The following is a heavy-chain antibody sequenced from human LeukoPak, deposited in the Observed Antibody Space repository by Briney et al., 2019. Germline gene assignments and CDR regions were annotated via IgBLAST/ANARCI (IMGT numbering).Heavy chain of an antibody. CDR1: GFTFSSYE. V-gene: IGHV3-48*03. CDR2: ISSSGSTI. CDR3: ARDQGSKLRYFDWFPGSHAFDI. J-gene: IGHJ3*02. Sequence: QAGGSLRFSCAASGFTFSSYEMNWVRQAPGKGLEWVSYISSSGSTIYYADSVKGRFTISRDNAKNSLYLQMNSLRAEDTAVYYCARDQGSKLRYFDWFPGSHAFDIWGQGTMVTVSS. D-gene: IGHD3-9*01.